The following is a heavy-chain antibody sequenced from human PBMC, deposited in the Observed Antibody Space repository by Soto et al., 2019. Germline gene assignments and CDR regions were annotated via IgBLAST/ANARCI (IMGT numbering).Heavy chain of an antibody. CDR2: IWYDGSNK. Sequence: QVQLVESGGGVVQPGRSLRLSCAASGFTFSSYGMHWVRQAPGKGLEWVAVIWYDGSNKYYADSVKGRFTISRDNSKNTLYLQMNSLRAEDTAVYYRARDRYGSGSPYYFDYWGQGTLVTVSS. CDR1: GFTFSSYG. CDR3: ARDRYGSGSPYYFDY. D-gene: IGHD3-10*01. V-gene: IGHV3-33*01. J-gene: IGHJ4*02.